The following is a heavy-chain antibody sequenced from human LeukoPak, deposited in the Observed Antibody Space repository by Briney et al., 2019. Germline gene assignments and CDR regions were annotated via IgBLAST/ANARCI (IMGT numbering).Heavy chain of an antibody. D-gene: IGHD3-22*01. CDR3: ARRRVSYYDSSGYYPDFDY. J-gene: IGHJ4*02. CDR2: ISSSSSYI. CDR1: GFTFSSYS. Sequence: GGSLRLSCAASGFTFSSYSMNWVRQAPGKELEWVSSISSSSSYIYYADSVKGRFTISRDNAKNSLYLQMNSLRAEDTAVYYCARRRVSYYDSSGYYPDFDYWGQGTLVTVSS. V-gene: IGHV3-21*01.